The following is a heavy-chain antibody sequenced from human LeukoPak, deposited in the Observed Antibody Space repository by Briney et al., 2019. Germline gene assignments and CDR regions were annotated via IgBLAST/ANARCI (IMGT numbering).Heavy chain of an antibody. J-gene: IGHJ4*02. V-gene: IGHV3-23*01. CDR3: AKEIDYDSSGYYSNFDY. D-gene: IGHD3-22*01. CDR2: ISGSGDTT. Sequence: GGTLRLSCAASGFTFSSYGMTWVRQAPGKGLEWVSIISGSGDTTYYADSVKGRFTISRDNSKNTLYLQMNSLRVDDTAVYYCAKEIDYDSSGYYSNFDYWGQGTLVTVSS. CDR1: GFTFSSYG.